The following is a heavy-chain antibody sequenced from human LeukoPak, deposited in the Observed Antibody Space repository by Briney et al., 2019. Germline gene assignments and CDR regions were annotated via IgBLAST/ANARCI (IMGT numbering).Heavy chain of an antibody. Sequence: PSETLSLTCTVFGGSICSYYWSWIRQPPGKGLEWIGYIYHSGSTNDNPSLKSRAAISVDTSKNQFSLRLSSVTAADTAVYYCARGGRDGYTMYDFDYWGQGTLVTVSS. D-gene: IGHD5-24*01. V-gene: IGHV4-59*01. CDR2: IYHSGST. CDR3: ARGGRDGYTMYDFDY. J-gene: IGHJ4*02. CDR1: GGSICSYY.